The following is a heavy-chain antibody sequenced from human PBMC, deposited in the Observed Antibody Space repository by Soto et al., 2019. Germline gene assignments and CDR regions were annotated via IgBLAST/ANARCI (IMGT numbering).Heavy chain of an antibody. CDR3: ARHIEVGATLGWFDP. CDR2: IYYSGST. Sequence: LSLTCTVSGGSISSSSYYWGWIRQPPGKGLEWIGSIYYSGSTYYNPSLKSRVTISVDTSKNQFSLKLSSVTAADTAVYYCARHIEVGATLGWFDPWGQGTLVTVSS. CDR1: GGSISSSSYY. V-gene: IGHV4-39*01. J-gene: IGHJ5*02. D-gene: IGHD1-26*01.